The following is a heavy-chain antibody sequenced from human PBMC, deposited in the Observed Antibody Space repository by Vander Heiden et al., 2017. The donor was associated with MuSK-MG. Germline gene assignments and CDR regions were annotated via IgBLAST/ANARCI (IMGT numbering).Heavy chain of an antibody. J-gene: IGHJ6*03. CDR3: AKSSSFHYYMDV. CDR2: ISHSGNT. CDR1: GGPMITGDKS. Sequence: QLQLQESGSGLLKPSQTLSLTCGVSGGPMITGDKSWNWIRQPPGKGLEWIGYISHSGNTYYNPSLKSRVTISVGTFRNQFSLRLTSVTAADTAVYYCAKSSSFHYYMDVWGKGAAVTVSS. V-gene: IGHV4-30-2*01.